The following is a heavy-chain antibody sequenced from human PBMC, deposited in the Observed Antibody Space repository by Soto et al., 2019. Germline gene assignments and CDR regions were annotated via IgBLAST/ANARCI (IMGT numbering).Heavy chain of an antibody. J-gene: IGHJ4*02. CDR2: ISGSGGST. Sequence: EVQLLESGGGLVQPGGSLRLSCAASGFTFSSYAMSWVRQAPGKGLEWVSAISGSGGSTYYADSVKGRFTISRDNSKTTLYLQMNRLRAEDTAVYYCAKDGLCSGGSCNYFDYWGQGTLVTVSS. D-gene: IGHD2-15*01. V-gene: IGHV3-23*01. CDR1: GFTFSSYA. CDR3: AKDGLCSGGSCNYFDY.